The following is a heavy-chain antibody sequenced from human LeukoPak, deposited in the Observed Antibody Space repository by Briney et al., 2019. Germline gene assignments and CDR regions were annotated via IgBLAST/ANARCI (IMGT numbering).Heavy chain of an antibody. CDR2: INPNSGGT. J-gene: IGHJ4*02. Sequence: ASVKVSCKASGYTFTNYAISWVRQAPGQGLEWMGWINPNSGGTNYAQKFQGRVTMTRDTSISTAYMELSRLRSDDTAVYYCARVDMDPLDYFDYWGQGTLVTVSS. CDR3: ARVDMDPLDYFDY. CDR1: GYTFTNYA. V-gene: IGHV1-2*02. D-gene: IGHD3/OR15-3a*01.